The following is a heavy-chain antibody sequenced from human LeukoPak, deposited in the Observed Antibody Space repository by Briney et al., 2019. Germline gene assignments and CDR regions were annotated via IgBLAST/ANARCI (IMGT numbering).Heavy chain of an antibody. CDR2: ISHDGNNE. CDR1: GFTFSAYG. CDR3: ARSPYYDFWSGYYMSAYGMDV. Sequence: PGRSLRLSCAASGFTFSAYGIHWVRQAPGKGLEWVEVISHDGNNEYYADSVKGRFTIFRDNAKNMLYLQMNSLGAEDTAVYYCARSPYYDFWSGYYMSAYGMDVWGQGTTVTVSS. J-gene: IGHJ6*02. D-gene: IGHD3-3*01. V-gene: IGHV3-30*03.